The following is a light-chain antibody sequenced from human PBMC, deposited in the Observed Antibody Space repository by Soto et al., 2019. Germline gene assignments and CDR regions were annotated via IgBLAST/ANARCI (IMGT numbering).Light chain of an antibody. V-gene: IGKV1-8*01. CDR1: QGISSY. CDR2: AAS. Sequence: AIRMTQSPSSLSASTGDRVTITCRASQGISSYLAWYQQKPGKAPKLLIYAASTLHSGVPSRFSGSGSGTDFTLTFSCLQSEDFATYYCQQYYSYPLPFGPGTKVDI. CDR3: QQYYSYPLP. J-gene: IGKJ3*01.